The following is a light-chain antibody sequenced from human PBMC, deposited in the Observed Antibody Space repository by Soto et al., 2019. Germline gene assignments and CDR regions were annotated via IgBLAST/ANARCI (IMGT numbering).Light chain of an antibody. CDR2: GAS. J-gene: IGKJ4*01. Sequence: MTQSPSSLSASVGDRVTITCQASQDIKNYLNWYQQKPGQAPRFLIYGASTRATDIPARFRGSGSGTEFTLTIDSLQSEDFAVYYCQQYNDWPPAFGGGTKVDIK. V-gene: IGKV3-15*01. CDR3: QQYNDWPPA. CDR1: QDIKNY.